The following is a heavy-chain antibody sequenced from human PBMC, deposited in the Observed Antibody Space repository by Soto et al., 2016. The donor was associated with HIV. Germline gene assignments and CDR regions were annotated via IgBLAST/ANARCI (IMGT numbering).Heavy chain of an antibody. Sequence: EVQLLESGGGLVQPGGSLRLSCAASKFTFSSYAMSWVRQAPGKGLEWVSAISGSGGSTYYADSVKGRFTISRDNSKNPLYLQMNSLRAEDTAVYYCAKDRGTMVRGVTLYYYYYGMDVWGQGTTVTVSS. J-gene: IGHJ6*02. V-gene: IGHV3-23*01. D-gene: IGHD3-10*01. CDR1: KFTFSSYA. CDR2: ISGSGGST. CDR3: AKDRGTMVRGVTLYYYYYGMDV.